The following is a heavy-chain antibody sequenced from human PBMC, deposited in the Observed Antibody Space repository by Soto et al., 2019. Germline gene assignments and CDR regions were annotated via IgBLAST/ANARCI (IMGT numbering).Heavy chain of an antibody. CDR1: GGSFSGYY. V-gene: IGHV4-34*01. D-gene: IGHD3-3*01. CDR3: AQRDFWSGYPNTFDY. CDR2: INHSGST. J-gene: IGHJ4*02. Sequence: LSLTCAVYGGSFSGYYWSWIRQPPGKGLEWIGEINHSGSTNYNPSLKSRVTISVDTSKNQFSLKLSSVTAADTAVYYRAQRDFWSGYPNTFDYWGQGTLVTVSS.